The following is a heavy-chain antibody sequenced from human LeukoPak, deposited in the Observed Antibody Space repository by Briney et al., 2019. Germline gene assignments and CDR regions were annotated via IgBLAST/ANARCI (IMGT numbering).Heavy chain of an antibody. J-gene: IGHJ4*02. CDR3: AKESGYDVDLEY. CDR1: GFTFSTYW. D-gene: IGHD5-12*01. Sequence: GGSLRLSCAGSGFTFSTYWMHWVRQAPGGGLVWVSGINTDGSTTSYADSVKGRFTISRNNAKNTVYLQMSSLRAEDTAVYYCAKESGYDVDLEYWGQGALVTVSS. CDR2: INTDGSTT. V-gene: IGHV3-74*01.